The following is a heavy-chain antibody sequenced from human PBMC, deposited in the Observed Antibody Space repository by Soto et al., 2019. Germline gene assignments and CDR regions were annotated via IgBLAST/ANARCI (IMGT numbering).Heavy chain of an antibody. J-gene: IGHJ6*02. CDR1: GFTFSDYG. V-gene: IGHV3-30*18. Sequence: PGGSLRLSCATSGFTFSDYGMHWVRQAPGQGLEWVSSITCDGSNTYYADSLTGRFTISRDPSKNTLYLDMNSLRPEDTAVYYCAKLRVSTMIIQNYLWGQGTTVTVSS. CDR2: ITCDGSNT. D-gene: IGHD3-16*01. CDR3: AKLRVSTMIIQNYL.